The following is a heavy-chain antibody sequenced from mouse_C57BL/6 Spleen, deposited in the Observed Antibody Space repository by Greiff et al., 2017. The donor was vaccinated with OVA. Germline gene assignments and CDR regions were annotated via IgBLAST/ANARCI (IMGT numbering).Heavy chain of an antibody. Sequence: EVQLQESEGGLVQPGSSMKLSCTASGFTFSDYYMAWVRQVPEKGLEWVANINYDGSSTYYLDSLKSRFIISRDNAKNILYLQMSSLKSEDTATYYCARRTMITDWYFDVWGTGTTVTVSS. CDR2: INYDGSST. J-gene: IGHJ1*03. V-gene: IGHV5-16*01. D-gene: IGHD2-4*01. CDR3: ARRTMITDWYFDV. CDR1: GFTFSDYY.